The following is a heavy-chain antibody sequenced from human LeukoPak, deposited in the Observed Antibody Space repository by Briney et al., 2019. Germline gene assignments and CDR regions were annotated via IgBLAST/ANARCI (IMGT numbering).Heavy chain of an antibody. CDR2: IYHSGTT. V-gene: IGHV4-59*12. CDR1: GGSISTYY. Sequence: SETLSLTCTVSGGSISTYYWSWIRQPPGKGLEWIGSIYHSGTTYYNPSLKSRVTISVDTSKNQFSLKLSSVTAADTAVYYCARGSNYYGSGYYYYYYMDVWGKGTTVTVSS. J-gene: IGHJ6*03. D-gene: IGHD3-10*01. CDR3: ARGSNYYGSGYYYYYYMDV.